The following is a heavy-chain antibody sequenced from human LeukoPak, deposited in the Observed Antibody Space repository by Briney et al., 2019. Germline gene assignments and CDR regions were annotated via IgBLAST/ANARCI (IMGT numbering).Heavy chain of an antibody. D-gene: IGHD6-13*01. CDR3: ARGGSSWDFDFDI. CDR1: RFMFSSYA. CDR2: LSYDGSDK. V-gene: IGHV3-30*04. J-gene: IGHJ3*02. Sequence: PWGSLRLSCAASRFMFSSYAMHWVRQAPGKGLGWVSVLSYDGSDKYYADSVRGRFTISRDNSRNTMYLQMNSLRTEDTAMYSCARGGSSWDFDFDIWGQGTMVTVSS.